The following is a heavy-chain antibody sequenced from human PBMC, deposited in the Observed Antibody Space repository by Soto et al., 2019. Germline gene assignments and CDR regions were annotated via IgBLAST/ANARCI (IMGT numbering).Heavy chain of an antibody. D-gene: IGHD2-8*01. CDR2: ISGSGGST. V-gene: IGHV3-23*01. Sequence: PGGSLRLSCAASGFPFSSYAMSWVRQDPGKGLEWVSAISGSGGSTYYADSVKGRFTISRDNSKNTLYLQMNSLRAEDTAVYYCAKVLGDGPYYWGQGTRVTVSS. J-gene: IGHJ4*02. CDR1: GFPFSSYA. CDR3: AKVLGDGPYY.